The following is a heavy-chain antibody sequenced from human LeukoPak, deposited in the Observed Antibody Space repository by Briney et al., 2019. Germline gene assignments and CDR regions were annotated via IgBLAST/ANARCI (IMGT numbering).Heavy chain of an antibody. J-gene: IGHJ4*02. CDR3: AKGGGITRPYFDY. D-gene: IGHD3-16*01. CDR1: GFTFSNYG. V-gene: IGHV3-23*01. Sequence: GRSLRLSCAASGFTFSNYGMHWVRQAPGKGLEWVSTIRMTGGSTYYADSVKGRFTISRDNSKNTLHLQMNSLRAEDTAVYYCAKGGGITRPYFDYWGQGTLVTVSS. CDR2: IRMTGGST.